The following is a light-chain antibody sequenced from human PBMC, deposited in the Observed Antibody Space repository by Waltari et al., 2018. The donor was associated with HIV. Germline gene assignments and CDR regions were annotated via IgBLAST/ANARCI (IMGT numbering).Light chain of an antibody. Sequence: DIVMTQSPDSLPVSLGERATMYCRSSRTVYFNSNNQNYLAWYQQKPGQSPKVLIYWASTRASGVPGRFSGSGSGTDFNLTISSLQADDVAVYYCQQYYTIESTFGGGTKVEIK. CDR3: QQYYTIEST. J-gene: IGKJ4*01. V-gene: IGKV4-1*01. CDR2: WAS. CDR1: RTVYFNSNNQNY.